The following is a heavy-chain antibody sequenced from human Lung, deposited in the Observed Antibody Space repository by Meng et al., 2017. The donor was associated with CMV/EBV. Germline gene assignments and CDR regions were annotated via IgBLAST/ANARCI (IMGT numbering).Heavy chain of an antibody. CDR3: ARDRVRRAEVVAGHPGY. J-gene: IGHJ4*02. CDR2: ISSDGTNK. D-gene: IGHD6-19*01. Sequence: GGSXRLXCAASGFIFSNYALYWVRQAPGKGLESVAVISSDGTNKLHADSVEGRFTISRDNSKNTLYLQMSSLGAEDTAVYYCARDRVRRAEVVAGHPGYWXQGTXVT. CDR1: GFIFSNYA. V-gene: IGHV3-30*04.